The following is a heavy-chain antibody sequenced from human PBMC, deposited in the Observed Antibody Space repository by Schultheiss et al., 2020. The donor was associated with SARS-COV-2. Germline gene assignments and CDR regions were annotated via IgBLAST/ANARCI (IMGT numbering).Heavy chain of an antibody. CDR1: GFTFSSYG. Sequence: GGSLRLSCAASGFTFSSYGMHWVRQAPGKGLEWVAVIWYDGSNKYYADSVKGRFTISRDNAKNSLYLQMNSLRAEDTAVYYCARDGVAVVYAILDYYYMDVWGKGTTVTVSS. CDR2: IWYDGSNK. D-gene: IGHD2-8*02. CDR3: ARDGVAVVYAILDYYYMDV. V-gene: IGHV3-33*01. J-gene: IGHJ6*03.